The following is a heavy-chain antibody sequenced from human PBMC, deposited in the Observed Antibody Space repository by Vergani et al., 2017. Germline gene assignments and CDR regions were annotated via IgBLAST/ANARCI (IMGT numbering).Heavy chain of an antibody. J-gene: IGHJ4*02. Sequence: QVQLVQSGAEVKKPWASVKVSCKASGYTFTGYYMHWVRQAPGQGLEWMGWINPNSGGTNYAQKFQGRVTMTRDTSISTAYMELSRLRSDDTAVYYCARDSGVVVPAALFDCWGQGTLVTVSS. CDR1: GYTFTGYY. CDR2: INPNSGGT. D-gene: IGHD2-2*01. V-gene: IGHV1-2*02. CDR3: ARDSGVVVPAALFDC.